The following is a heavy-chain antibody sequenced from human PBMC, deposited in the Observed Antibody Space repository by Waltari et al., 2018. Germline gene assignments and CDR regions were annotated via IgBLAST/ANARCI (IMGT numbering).Heavy chain of an antibody. V-gene: IGHV3-23*01. Sequence: EVQLLESGGGLVQPGGSLRLSCAASGFTFSSYAMTWVRQAPGKGLWWVSVISSRDETTYYADSVKGRFTISRDNSKNTLYLQMHSLRVEDTAIYYWAKAGYILLRGAPIDSWGLGTLVTVSS. D-gene: IGHD3-10*01. CDR3: AKAGYILLRGAPIDS. CDR2: ISSRDETT. J-gene: IGHJ4*02. CDR1: GFTFSSYA.